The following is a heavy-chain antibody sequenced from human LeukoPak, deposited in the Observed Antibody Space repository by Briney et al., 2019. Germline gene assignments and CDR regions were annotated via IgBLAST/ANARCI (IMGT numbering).Heavy chain of an antibody. CDR2: ITSGGDYI. CDR3: ARGHYDVLAASYKWTPDY. V-gene: IGHV3-21*01. D-gene: IGHD3-9*01. Sequence: GGSLRLSCAAPGFTFSSYSMNWVRQAPGKGLEWVSSITSGGDYIYYADSVKGRFTTSRDNAKNSLSLQLNSLRVEDTAVYYCARGHYDVLAASYKWTPDYWGQGTLVTVSS. J-gene: IGHJ4*02. CDR1: GFTFSSYS.